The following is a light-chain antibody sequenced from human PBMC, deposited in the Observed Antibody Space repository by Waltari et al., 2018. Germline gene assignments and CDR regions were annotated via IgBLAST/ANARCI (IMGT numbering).Light chain of an antibody. V-gene: IGKV4-1*01. CDR2: WAS. CDR1: PSDVYNSNNRNY. J-gene: IGKJ4*01. Sequence: DFMMTQSPASLAVSLGERATKHCRSSPSDVYNSNNRNYLAWYQQKPAQLPKLLISWASTREPGVPDRFSGGGAARDFTLTSSSLQAEDVAVYDCQQYYNLPLAVGGGTKVEIK. CDR3: QQYYNLPLA.